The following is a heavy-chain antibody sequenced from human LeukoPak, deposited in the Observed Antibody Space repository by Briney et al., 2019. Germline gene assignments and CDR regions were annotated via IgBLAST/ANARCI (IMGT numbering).Heavy chain of an antibody. J-gene: IGHJ6*03. V-gene: IGHV3-23*01. D-gene: IGHD4-17*01. CDR2: ISGSGGST. CDR1: GFTFSSYG. CDR3: AKGPRRRTVTIYYYYYMDV. Sequence: HSGGSLRLSCAASGFTFSSYGMSWVRQAPGKGPEWVSAISGSGGSTYYADSVKGRFTISRDNSKNTLYLQMNSLRAEDTAVYYCAKGPRRRTVTIYYYYYMDVWGKGTTVTISS.